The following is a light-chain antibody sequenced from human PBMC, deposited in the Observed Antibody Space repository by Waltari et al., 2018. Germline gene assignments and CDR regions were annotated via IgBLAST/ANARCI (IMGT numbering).Light chain of an antibody. CDR2: AAS. CDR3: QQYDNLPFT. CDR1: QGISSC. J-gene: IGKJ3*01. V-gene: IGKV1-12*02. Sequence: QMTQSASSVTASVGVRIPITCRASQGISSCLTWYQQKPGKAPKLLIYAASSLQSGVPSRFSGSGSGTDFTFTISSLQPEDIATYYCQQYDNLPFTFGAGTKVDIK.